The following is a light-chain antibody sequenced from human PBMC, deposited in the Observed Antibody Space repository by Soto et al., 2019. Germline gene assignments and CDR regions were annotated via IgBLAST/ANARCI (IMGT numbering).Light chain of an antibody. J-gene: IGKJ5*01. CDR1: QTITGS. CDR3: QHTYSIPIT. V-gene: IGKV1-39*01. CDR2: NSN. Sequence: DLQMTQSPSSLSASVGDRVTITCRASQTITGSLNWYQQRPGKAPNLLIYNSNSLQSGVPPRFSGSVSGTDFTLTISSLQPEEFATYYCQHTYSIPITFGQGTRLDIK.